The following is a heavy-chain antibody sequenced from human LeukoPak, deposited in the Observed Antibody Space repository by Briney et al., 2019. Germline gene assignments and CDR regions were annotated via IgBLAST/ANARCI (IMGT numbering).Heavy chain of an antibody. CDR3: ARRKTPYYYYYYMDV. CDR2: INHSGST. CDR1: GGSISNYY. Sequence: SETLSLTCTVSGGSISNYYWSWIRQPPGKGLEWIGEINHSGSTNYNPSLKSRVTISVDTSKNQFSLKLSSVTAADTAVYYCARRKTPYYYYYYMDVWGKGTTVTVSS. D-gene: IGHD1-14*01. V-gene: IGHV4-34*01. J-gene: IGHJ6*03.